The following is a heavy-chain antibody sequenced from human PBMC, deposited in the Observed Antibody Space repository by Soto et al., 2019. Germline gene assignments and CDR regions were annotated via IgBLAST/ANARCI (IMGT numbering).Heavy chain of an antibody. D-gene: IGHD6-13*01. CDR3: ARDRPGMAAAGTRFGPHYGMDV. J-gene: IGHJ6*02. CDR1: GDSISSYY. CDR2: IYYSGST. Sequence: SETLSLTCTVSGDSISSYYWSWIRQPPGKGLEWIGYIYYSGSTNYNPSIKSRVTISVDTSKNQFSLKLNSVTVEDTAVYYCARDRPGMAAAGTRFGPHYGMDVWGQGTTVTVSS. V-gene: IGHV4-59*01.